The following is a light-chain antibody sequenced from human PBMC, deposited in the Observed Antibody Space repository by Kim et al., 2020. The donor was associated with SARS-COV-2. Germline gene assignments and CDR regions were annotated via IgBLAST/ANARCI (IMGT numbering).Light chain of an antibody. Sequence: SYELTQPPSVSVAPGKTARITCGGHNIGSKSVHWYQQKPGQAPVLFIYYDSDRPSGIPERFSGSNSGNTATLTISRVEAGDEADYYCQVWDSSSDHPVFG. J-gene: IGLJ3*02. CDR2: YDS. CDR1: NIGSKS. V-gene: IGLV3-21*04. CDR3: QVWDSSSDHPV.